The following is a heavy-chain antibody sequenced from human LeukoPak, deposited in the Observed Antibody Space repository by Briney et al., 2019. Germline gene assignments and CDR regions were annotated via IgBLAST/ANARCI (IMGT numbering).Heavy chain of an antibody. CDR1: GGSVTSGNYY. CDR3: AREPPGY. CDR2: IFTNGGA. V-gene: IGHV4-61*02. Sequence: SETLSLTCTVSGGSVTSGNYYWNWLRQPAGKGLEWIGRIFTNGGASYNPFLKSRGTISIDASKNQFSLKLSSVTAADTAVYYCAREPPGYWGQGILVTVSS. J-gene: IGHJ4*02.